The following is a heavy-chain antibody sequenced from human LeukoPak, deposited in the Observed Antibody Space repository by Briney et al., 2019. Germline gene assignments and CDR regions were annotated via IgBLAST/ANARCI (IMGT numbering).Heavy chain of an antibody. V-gene: IGHV4-38-2*01. CDR1: GYSISSGYY. D-gene: IGHD3-22*01. Sequence: SETLSLTXAVSGYSISSGYYWDWIRQPPGKGLGWIGNIYHSGRTYYNPSLKRRVTISVDPSKNQFSLKLSSATAADTAVYYCARQYWDDSKFDYWGQGTPVTVSS. CDR2: IYHSGRT. CDR3: ARQYWDDSKFDY. J-gene: IGHJ4*02.